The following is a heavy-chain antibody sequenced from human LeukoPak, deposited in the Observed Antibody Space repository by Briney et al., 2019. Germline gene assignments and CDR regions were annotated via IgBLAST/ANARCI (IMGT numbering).Heavy chain of an antibody. CDR3: ARAPYHYYYYYMDV. J-gene: IGHJ6*03. CDR1: GGSISSGGYY. Sequence: SETLSLTCTVSGGSISSGGYYWSWIRQHPGKGLEWIGYIYYSGSTYYNPSLKSRVTISVDTSKNQFSLKLSSVTAADTAVYYCARAPYHYYYYYMDVWGKGTTVTVSS. CDR2: IYYSGST. D-gene: IGHD2-2*01. V-gene: IGHV4-31*03.